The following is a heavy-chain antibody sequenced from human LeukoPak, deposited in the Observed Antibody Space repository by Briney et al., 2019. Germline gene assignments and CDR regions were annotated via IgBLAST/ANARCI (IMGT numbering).Heavy chain of an antibody. CDR1: GFTFDDYA. D-gene: IGHD3-22*01. J-gene: IGHJ4*02. Sequence: GGSLRLSCAASGFTFDDYAMHWVRQAPGKGLEWVSGISWNSGSIGYADSVKGRFTISRDNAKNSLYLQMNSLRAEDTALYYCARTYYYDSSGYYFDYWGQGTLVTVSS. V-gene: IGHV3-9*01. CDR3: ARTYYYDSSGYYFDY. CDR2: ISWNSGSI.